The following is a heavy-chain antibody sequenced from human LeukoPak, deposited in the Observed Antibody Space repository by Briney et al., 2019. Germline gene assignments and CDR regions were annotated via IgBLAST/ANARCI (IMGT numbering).Heavy chain of an antibody. CDR1: GCFFTSYW. D-gene: IGHD2-2*01. J-gene: IGHJ6*03. CDR3: ARQVVVPAARGVDYYYYYMDV. Sequence: AGAPQSSCCAAGCFFTSYWISSGRQLPGKGLEGRGVIYPGDSDTRYSPSFQGQVTISAGKSISTAYLQWSTLKASDTAMYYCARQVVVPAARGVDYYYYYMDVWGKGTTVTISS. V-gene: IGHV5-51*01. CDR2: IYPGDSDT.